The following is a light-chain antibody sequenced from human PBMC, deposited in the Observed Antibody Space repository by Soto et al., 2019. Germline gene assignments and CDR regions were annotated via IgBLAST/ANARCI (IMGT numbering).Light chain of an antibody. J-gene: IGLJ3*02. V-gene: IGLV1-44*01. Sequence: QSVLTQPPSASGTPGQRVTMSCSGGSSNIGNGAVNWYQQLPGTAPRLLIYSTNQRPSGVPDRFSGSKSGTSASLAVNGLHSGDEADYFCAAWDARLTHWLFGGGTKLTVL. CDR3: AAWDARLTHWL. CDR1: SSNIGNGA. CDR2: STN.